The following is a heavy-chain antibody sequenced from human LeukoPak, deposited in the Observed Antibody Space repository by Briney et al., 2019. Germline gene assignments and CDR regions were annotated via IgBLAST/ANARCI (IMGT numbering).Heavy chain of an antibody. J-gene: IGHJ6*02. Sequence: GGSLRLSCEASGFTFTSYDMNWVRQAPGQGLEWVSAISSNGGSTYYADYVKGRFTISRDTSKSTLYMEMNSLRAEDTAVYYCAKAPGYCTGGSWQHRSFVSRGDFYYDGMDVWGQGTSVTVSS. V-gene: IGHV3-23*01. CDR3: AKAPGYCTGGSWQHRSFVSRGDFYYDGMDV. D-gene: IGHD2-15*01. CDR1: GFTFTSYD. CDR2: ISSNGGST.